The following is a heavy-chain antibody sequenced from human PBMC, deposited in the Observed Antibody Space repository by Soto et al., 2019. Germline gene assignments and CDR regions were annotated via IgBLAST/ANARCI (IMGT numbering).Heavy chain of an antibody. CDR2: ISYDGSNK. J-gene: IGHJ6*02. Sequence: GGSLRLSCAASGFTFSSYAMHWVRQAPGKGLEWVAVISYDGSNKYYADSVKGRFTISRDNSKNTLYLQMNSLRAEDTAVYYCAREGITIFGVVLYGMDVWLQGSTVTVSS. V-gene: IGHV3-30-3*01. CDR1: GFTFSSYA. CDR3: AREGITIFGVVLYGMDV. D-gene: IGHD3-3*01.